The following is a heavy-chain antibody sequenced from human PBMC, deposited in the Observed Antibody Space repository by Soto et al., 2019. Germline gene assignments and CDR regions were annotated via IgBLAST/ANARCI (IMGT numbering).Heavy chain of an antibody. CDR2: TYYRSKWYN. CDR3: ARDRGITGTTTYYYGMDV. Sequence: SQTLSLTCAISGDSVSSNSAAWNWIRQSPSRGLEWLGRTYYRSKWYNDYAVSVESRITINPDTSKNQFSLQLNSVTPEDTAVYYCARDRGITGTTTYYYGMDVWGQGTTVTVSS. D-gene: IGHD1-7*01. J-gene: IGHJ6*02. V-gene: IGHV6-1*01. CDR1: GDSVSSNSAA.